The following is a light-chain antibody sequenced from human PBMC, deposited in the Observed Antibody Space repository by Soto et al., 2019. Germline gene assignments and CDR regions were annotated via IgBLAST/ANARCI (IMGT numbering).Light chain of an antibody. CDR2: DVT. J-gene: IGLJ1*01. CDR1: NSDVGGYNF. CDR3: SSYTSSSTLV. Sequence: QSALTQPAFVSVSPGQSITISCTGTNSDVGGYNFVSWYQQHPGKVPKLMIYDVTNRPSGVSNRFSGSKSGNTASLTISGLQAEDEADYYFSSYTSSSTLVFGTGTKVTVL. V-gene: IGLV2-14*01.